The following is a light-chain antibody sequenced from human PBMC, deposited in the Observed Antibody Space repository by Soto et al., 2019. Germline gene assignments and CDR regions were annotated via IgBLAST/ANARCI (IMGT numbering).Light chain of an antibody. CDR3: QQLNSYPT. V-gene: IGKV1-9*01. CDR2: AAS. CDR1: QGISHY. J-gene: IGKJ4*01. Sequence: DIQLTQSPSFLSASVGDRVTITCRASQGISHYLAWYQQKPRKAPSLLIYAASTLQSGVPSRFSGSGSGTEFTLTISSLQPEDFATNYCQQLNSYPTFGGGTKVDI.